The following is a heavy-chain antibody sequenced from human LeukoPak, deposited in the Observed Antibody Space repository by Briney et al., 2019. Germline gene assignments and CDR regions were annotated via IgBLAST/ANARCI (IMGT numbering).Heavy chain of an antibody. D-gene: IGHD6-13*01. CDR1: GFTFGDYA. CDR2: IRSKAYGGTT. CDR3: TRDLFYRYSSSWYWFDP. V-gene: IGHV3-49*03. Sequence: PGRSLRLSCTASGFTFGDYAMSWFRQAPGKGLEWVGFIRSKAYGGTTEYAASVKGRFTISRDDYNIIAYLQMNSLKTEETAVYYCTRDLFYRYSSSWYWFDPWGQGTLVTVSS. J-gene: IGHJ5*02.